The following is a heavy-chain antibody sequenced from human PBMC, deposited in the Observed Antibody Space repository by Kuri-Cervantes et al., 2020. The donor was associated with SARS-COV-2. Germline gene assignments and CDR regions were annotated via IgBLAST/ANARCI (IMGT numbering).Heavy chain of an antibody. D-gene: IGHD1-26*01. V-gene: IGHV3-30*02. J-gene: IGHJ4*02. CDR2: IRYDGSNK. CDR1: GFTFSSYG. CDR3: ATTFAFLMGATYDY. Sequence: GESLKISCAASGFTFSSYGMHWVRQAPGKGLEWVAFIRYDGSNKYYADSVKGRFTISRDNSKNTLYLQMNSLRAEDTAVYYCATTFAFLMGATYDYWGQGTLVTVSS.